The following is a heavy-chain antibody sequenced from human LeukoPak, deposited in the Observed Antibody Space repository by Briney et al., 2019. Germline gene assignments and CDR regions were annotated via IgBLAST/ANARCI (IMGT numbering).Heavy chain of an antibody. CDR3: ARDSSGWYHWFDP. D-gene: IGHD6-19*01. V-gene: IGHV3-30*03. CDR1: GFTFSSYG. J-gene: IGHJ5*02. CDR2: ISYDGSNK. Sequence: GGSLRLSCAASGFTFSSYGMHWVRQAPGKGLEWVAVISYDGSNKYYADSVKGRFTISRDNSKNTLYPQMNSLRAEDTAVYYCARDSSGWYHWFDPWGQGTLVTVSS.